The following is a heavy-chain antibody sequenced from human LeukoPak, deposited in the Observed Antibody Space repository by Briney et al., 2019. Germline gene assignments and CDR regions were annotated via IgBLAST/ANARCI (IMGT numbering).Heavy chain of an antibody. CDR3: AKEGYYYDSSGYLDY. CDR2: ISYDGSNK. J-gene: IGHJ4*02. V-gene: IGHV3-30*18. Sequence: GGSLRLSCAASGFTFSSYGMHWVRQAPGKGLEWVAVISYDGSNKYYADSVKGRFTISRDNSKNTLYLQMNSLRAEGTAVYYCAKEGYYYDSSGYLDYWGQGTLVTVSS. CDR1: GFTFSSYG. D-gene: IGHD3-22*01.